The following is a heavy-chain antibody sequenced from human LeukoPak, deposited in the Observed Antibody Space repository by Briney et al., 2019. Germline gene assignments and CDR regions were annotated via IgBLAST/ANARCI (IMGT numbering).Heavy chain of an antibody. Sequence: GASVKVSCKASGGTFSSYAISWVRQAPGQGLEWMGRIIPIFGTANYAQKFQGRVTITADESTSTAYMELSSLRSEDTAVYYCARGGWEGIVVVVAERENYFDYWGQGTLVTVSS. J-gene: IGHJ4*02. CDR2: IIPIFGTA. D-gene: IGHD2-15*01. CDR3: ARGGWEGIVVVVAERENYFDY. V-gene: IGHV1-69*13. CDR1: GGTFSSYA.